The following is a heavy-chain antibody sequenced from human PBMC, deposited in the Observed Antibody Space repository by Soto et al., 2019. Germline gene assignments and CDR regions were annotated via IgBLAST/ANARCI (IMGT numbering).Heavy chain of an antibody. V-gene: IGHV4-61*01. CDR1: GGSVSSGSYY. D-gene: IGHD3-3*01. Sequence: PSETLSLTCTVSGGSVSSGSYYWSWIRQPPGKGLEWIGYIYYSGSTNYNPSLKSRVTISVDTSKNQFSLKLSSVTAADTAVYYCARDTYYDFWSGTRGMDAWGQGTTVTVSS. CDR2: IYYSGST. CDR3: ARDTYYDFWSGTRGMDA. J-gene: IGHJ6*02.